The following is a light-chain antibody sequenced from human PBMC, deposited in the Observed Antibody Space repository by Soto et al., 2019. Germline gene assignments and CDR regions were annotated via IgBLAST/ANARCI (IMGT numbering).Light chain of an antibody. CDR3: QQYNSYLWT. V-gene: IGKV1-5*03. J-gene: IGKJ1*01. Sequence: DIQMTQSPSTLSAYVRDRVTITCRASQSISSWLAWYQQKPGKAPKLLIYKASSLESGVPSRFSGSGSGTEFTLTISSLQPDDFATYYCQQYNSYLWTFGQGTKVDIK. CDR1: QSISSW. CDR2: KAS.